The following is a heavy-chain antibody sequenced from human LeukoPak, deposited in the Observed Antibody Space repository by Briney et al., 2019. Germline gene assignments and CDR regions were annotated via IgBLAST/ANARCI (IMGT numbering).Heavy chain of an antibody. V-gene: IGHV1-18*01. CDR1: GYTSTSYG. J-gene: IGHJ4*02. CDR2: ISAYNGNT. D-gene: IGHD3-22*01. CDR3: AREGGYYDSSGPYFDY. Sequence: GASVKVSCKASGYTSTSYGISWVRQAPGQGLEWMGWISAYNGNTNYAQKLQGRVTMTTDTSTSTAYMELRSLRSDDTAVYYCAREGGYYDSSGPYFDYWGQGTLVTVSS.